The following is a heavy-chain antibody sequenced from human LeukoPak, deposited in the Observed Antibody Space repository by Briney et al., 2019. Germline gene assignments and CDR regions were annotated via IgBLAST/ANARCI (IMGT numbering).Heavy chain of an antibody. Sequence: SETLSLTCTVSGGSINSGDYYWSWIRQPPGKGLEWIGFIYYSGSTYNNPSLKSRVTIPVDTSKNQFSLRLSSVTAADTAMYYCARVVTDWAIHNWGQGTLVTVSS. V-gene: IGHV4-30-4*01. CDR2: IYYSGST. CDR3: ARVVTDWAIHN. D-gene: IGHD3-9*01. J-gene: IGHJ4*02. CDR1: GGSINSGDYY.